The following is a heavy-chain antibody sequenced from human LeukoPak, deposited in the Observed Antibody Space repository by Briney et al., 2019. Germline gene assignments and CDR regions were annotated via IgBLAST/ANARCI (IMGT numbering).Heavy chain of an antibody. CDR2: IYPGDSDT. V-gene: IGHV5-51*01. CDR3: ARRDCSSTSCYINWFDP. CDR1: GYSFTSNW. J-gene: IGHJ5*02. D-gene: IGHD2-2*02. Sequence: GESLKISCKGSGYSFTSNWIAWVRQMPGKGLEWMGIIYPGDSDTKYSPSFEGQVTISADKSISTAYLQWSSLKASDTAMYYCARRDCSSTSCYINWFDPWGQGTLVTVSS.